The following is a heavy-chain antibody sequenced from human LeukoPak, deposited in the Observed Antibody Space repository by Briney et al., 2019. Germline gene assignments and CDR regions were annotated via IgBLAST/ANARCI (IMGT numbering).Heavy chain of an antibody. CDR1: GYSFTSYW. CDR2: IYPGDSDT. D-gene: IGHD6-13*01. CDR3: ARLGVGEQQLVPWFFDY. Sequence: GESLKISCKGSGYSFTSYWIGWVRQMPGKGLEWMGIIYPGDSDTRYSPSFQGQVTISADKSISTAYLQWSSLKASDTAMYYCARLGVGEQQLVPWFFDYWGQGTLVTVSS. J-gene: IGHJ4*02. V-gene: IGHV5-51*01.